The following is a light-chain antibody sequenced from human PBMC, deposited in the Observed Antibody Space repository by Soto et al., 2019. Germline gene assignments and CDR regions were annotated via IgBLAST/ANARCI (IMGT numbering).Light chain of an antibody. CDR3: SVWDDSLNGWV. Sequence: QSVLTQPPSASGTPGQRVTISCSGSNSNIGSHTVNWYRQLPGTAPKLLIYVNNERPSGVPDRVSGSKPGTSASLAISGLQSEDEADYYCSVWDDSLNGWVFGGGTKVTVL. J-gene: IGLJ3*02. V-gene: IGLV1-44*01. CDR1: NSNIGSHT. CDR2: VNN.